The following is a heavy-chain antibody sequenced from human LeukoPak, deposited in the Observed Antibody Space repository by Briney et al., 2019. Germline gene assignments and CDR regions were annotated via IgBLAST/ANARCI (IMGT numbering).Heavy chain of an antibody. J-gene: IGHJ4*02. Sequence: AGGSLRLSCAASGFTFISYAMNWVRQAPGKGLEWVSGISGSGGSTYYAGSVKGRFTISRGNSKNTLYLQMNSLRAEDTALYYRARGLAYSFGYGIDYWGQGTLVTVSS. D-gene: IGHD5-18*01. CDR3: ARGLAYSFGYGIDY. CDR2: ISGSGGST. CDR1: GFTFISYA. V-gene: IGHV3-23*01.